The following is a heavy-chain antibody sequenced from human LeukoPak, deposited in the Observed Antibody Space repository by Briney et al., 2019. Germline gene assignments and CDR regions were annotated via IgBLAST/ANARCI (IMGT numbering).Heavy chain of an antibody. D-gene: IGHD6-13*01. Sequence: PGGSLRLSCAASGFTFSDYYMSWIRQAPGKGLEWVSYISSSSSYTNYADSVKGRFTISRDNAKNSMYLQMNSLRDEDTALYYCTRGPAAAAALLFDYWGQGTLVTVSS. J-gene: IGHJ4*02. CDR2: ISSSSSYT. CDR3: TRGPAAAAALLFDY. CDR1: GFTFSDYY. V-gene: IGHV3-11*06.